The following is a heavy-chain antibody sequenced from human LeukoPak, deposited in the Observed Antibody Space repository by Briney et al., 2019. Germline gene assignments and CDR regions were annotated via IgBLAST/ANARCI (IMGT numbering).Heavy chain of an antibody. J-gene: IGHJ4*02. V-gene: IGHV5-51*01. Sequence: GESLKISCKGSGYSFTSYWIGWVRQMPGKGLEWMGIIYPGDSDTRYSPSFQGQVTISADKSISTAYLQWSSLKASDTAMYYCAGVRRYYGSGSYYNPYYFDYWGQGTLVTVSS. D-gene: IGHD3-10*01. CDR1: GYSFTSYW. CDR3: AGVRRYYGSGSYYNPYYFDY. CDR2: IYPGDSDT.